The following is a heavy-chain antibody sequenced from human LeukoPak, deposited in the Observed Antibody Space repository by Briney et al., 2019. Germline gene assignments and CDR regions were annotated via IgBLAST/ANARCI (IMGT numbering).Heavy chain of an antibody. J-gene: IGHJ4*02. V-gene: IGHV3-64*01. D-gene: IGHD6-13*01. CDR2: ISSNGGST. CDR1: GFTFSSYA. Sequence: PGGSLRLSCAASGFTFSSYAMHWVRQAPGKGLEYVSAISSNGGSTYYANSVKGRFTISRDNSKNTLYLQMGSLRAEDTAVYYCAKPGDSSSWQGWNYWGQGTLVTVSS. CDR3: AKPGDSSSWQGWNY.